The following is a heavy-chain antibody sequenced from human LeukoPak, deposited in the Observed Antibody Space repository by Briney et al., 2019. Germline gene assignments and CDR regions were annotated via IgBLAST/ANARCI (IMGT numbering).Heavy chain of an antibody. Sequence: GGPLRLSCAASGVMFPSYWMTWVRQAPGKGLEWVANIKQDGSEKYYVDSVKGRFTISRDNARNSVYLQMNSLRAESMAVYYCARRHHFGFLDSWGQGTLVTVSS. CDR2: IKQDGSEK. CDR3: ARRHHFGFLDS. D-gene: IGHD3-10*01. CDR1: GVMFPSYW. J-gene: IGHJ4*02. V-gene: IGHV3-7*04.